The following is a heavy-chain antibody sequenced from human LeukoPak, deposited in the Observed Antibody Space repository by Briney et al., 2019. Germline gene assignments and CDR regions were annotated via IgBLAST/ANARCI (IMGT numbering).Heavy chain of an antibody. J-gene: IGHJ5*02. D-gene: IGHD3-22*01. CDR3: ARCPYTHYDSSGDYYNWFDP. CDR2: MNPNSGNT. Sequence: ASVKVSCKASGYPFASYDINWLRQATGQGLEWMGWMNPNSGNTGYAQKFQGRVTITMNTSISTAYMELSSLTSEDTAVYYCARCPYTHYDSSGDYYNWFDPWGQGTLVTLSS. CDR1: GYPFASYD. V-gene: IGHV1-8*03.